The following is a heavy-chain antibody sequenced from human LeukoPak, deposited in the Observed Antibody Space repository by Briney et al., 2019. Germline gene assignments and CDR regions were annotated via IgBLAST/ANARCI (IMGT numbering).Heavy chain of an antibody. V-gene: IGHV1-18*01. Sequence: ASVKVSCKASGYTFTSYDINWVRQATGQGLEWMGWINVYNGNTVYAQKLRGRVTMTTDTSTSTGYMELRSLRSDDTAVYYCARDRWSSSSSEGTFDIWGQGTMVIVSS. CDR1: GYTFTSYD. J-gene: IGHJ3*02. D-gene: IGHD6-6*01. CDR3: ARDRWSSSSSEGTFDI. CDR2: INVYNGNT.